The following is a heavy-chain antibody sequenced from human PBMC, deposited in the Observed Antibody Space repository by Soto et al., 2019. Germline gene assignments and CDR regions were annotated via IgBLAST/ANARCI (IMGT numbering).Heavy chain of an antibody. CDR2: IYWNDEK. V-gene: IGHV2-5*01. J-gene: IGHJ4*02. CDR1: GFSLSTSEVG. D-gene: IGHD1-1*01. Sequence: QITLKESGPTLVTPTQTLTLTCTFSGFSLSTSEVGVGWIRQPPGKALEWLALIYWNDEKRYSPSLKTRLSITKDTSKNQVVLTMTNMDPVDTATYYCARRTIGSGTHSEDYWGQGTLVTVSS. CDR3: ARRTIGSGTHSEDY.